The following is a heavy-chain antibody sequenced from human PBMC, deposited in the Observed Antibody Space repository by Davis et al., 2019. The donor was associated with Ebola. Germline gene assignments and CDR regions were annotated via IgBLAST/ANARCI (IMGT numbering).Heavy chain of an antibody. D-gene: IGHD4-17*01. Sequence: ASVKVSCKASGYTFTSYAMHWVRQAPGQRLEWMGWINAGNGNTKYSQKFQGRVTITRDTSANTAYMELSSLRSEDTAVYYCARWGLGDYERAFDIWGQGTMVTVSS. V-gene: IGHV1-3*01. CDR2: INAGNGNT. J-gene: IGHJ3*02. CDR3: ARWGLGDYERAFDI. CDR1: GYTFTSYA.